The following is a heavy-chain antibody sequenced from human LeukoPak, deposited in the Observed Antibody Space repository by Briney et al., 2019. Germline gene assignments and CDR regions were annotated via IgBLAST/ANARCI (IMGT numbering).Heavy chain of an antibody. CDR1: GFTFSSYA. J-gene: IGHJ4*02. CDR3: AKFPGYCSGGSCYIYFDY. Sequence: GGSLRLSCAASGFTFSSYAMHWVRQAPGKGLEWVAVISYDGSNKYYADSVKGRFTISRDNSKNTLYLQMNSLRAEDTAVYYCAKFPGYCSGGSCYIYFDYWGQGTLVTVSS. CDR2: ISYDGSNK. V-gene: IGHV3-30-3*02. D-gene: IGHD2-15*01.